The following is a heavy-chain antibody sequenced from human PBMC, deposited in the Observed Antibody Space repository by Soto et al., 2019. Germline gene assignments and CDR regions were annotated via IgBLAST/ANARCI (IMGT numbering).Heavy chain of an antibody. CDR3: NPELLFGELGVDY. V-gene: IGHV3-15*07. D-gene: IGHD3-10*01. CDR1: GSTFSHAW. CDR2: IKSKTDGGTT. J-gene: IGHJ4*02. Sequence: EAPLVESGGGLVEPGGSLRLSCAASGSTFSHAWMNWVRQAPGKGLEVVGRIKSKTDGGTTDYAAPVKGRFTISRDDSKDILYLQMNSLKTEDTAVYYCNPELLFGELGVDYWGQGTLVTVSS.